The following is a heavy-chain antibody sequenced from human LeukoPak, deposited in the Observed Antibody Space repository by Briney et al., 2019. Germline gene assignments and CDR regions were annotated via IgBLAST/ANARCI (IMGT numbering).Heavy chain of an antibody. Sequence: RASMKVSCKASGYTFTGYYMHWVRQAPGQGLEWMGWINPNSGGTNYAQKFQGRVTMTRDTSISTAYMELSRLRSDDTAVYYCARDGDDYDILTGPRYYYYGMDVWGQGTTVTVSS. J-gene: IGHJ6*02. CDR3: ARDGDDYDILTGPRYYYYGMDV. V-gene: IGHV1-2*02. CDR1: GYTFTGYY. CDR2: INPNSGGT. D-gene: IGHD3-9*01.